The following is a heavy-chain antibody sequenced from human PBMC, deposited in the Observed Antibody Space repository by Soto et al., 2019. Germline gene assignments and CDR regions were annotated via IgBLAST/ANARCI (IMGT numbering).Heavy chain of an antibody. CDR1: GGSINSGAYY. D-gene: IGHD6-25*01. V-gene: IGHV4-31*03. CDR3: TGRIPTAGLFDY. CDR2: IYYSGTT. Sequence: SETLSLTCTVSGGSINSGAYYWSWIRQRPGKGLEWVGYIYYSGTTYYNPPLQSRLIISRDTAKNQFSLKLTSVTAADTAVYYFTGRIPTAGLFDYWGQGALITVS. J-gene: IGHJ4*02.